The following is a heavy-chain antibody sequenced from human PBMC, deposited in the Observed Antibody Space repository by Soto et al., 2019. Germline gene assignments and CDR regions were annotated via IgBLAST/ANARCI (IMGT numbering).Heavy chain of an antibody. CDR2: IYYTGIT. J-gene: IGHJ5*02. D-gene: IGHD2-21*01. CDR3: AREERKGIISWFDP. CDR1: GGSVSGVDYY. Sequence: SETLSLTCTVSGGSVSGVDYYWSWIRQSPGKGLEWIGYIYYTGITHLNPSLKSRLTMAVDTSKNEFSLKLTSVSAADTAVYFCAREERKGIISWFDPWGQGTPVTVSS. V-gene: IGHV4-30-4*01.